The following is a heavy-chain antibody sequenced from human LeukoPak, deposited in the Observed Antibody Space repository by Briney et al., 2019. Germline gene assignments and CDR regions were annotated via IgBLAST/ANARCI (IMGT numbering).Heavy chain of an antibody. CDR1: GGSISSYY. CDR2: INHSGST. Sequence: SETLSLTCTVSGGSISSYYWSWIRQPPGKGLEWIGEINHSGSTNYNPSLKSRVTISVDTSKNQFSLKLSSVTAADTAVYYCARERKDCSGGSCYGVFDYWGQGTLVTVSS. J-gene: IGHJ4*02. CDR3: ARERKDCSGGSCYGVFDY. D-gene: IGHD2-15*01. V-gene: IGHV4-34*01.